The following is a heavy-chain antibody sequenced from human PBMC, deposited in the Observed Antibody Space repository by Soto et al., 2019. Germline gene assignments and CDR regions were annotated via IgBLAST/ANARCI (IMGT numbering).Heavy chain of an antibody. Sequence: GGSLRLSGVASGFPFASFSFHWVRQAPWKGLEWLSYINDFTESNIYYAESVKGRFTISRDNARNSLILQMNSLRDDDTAVYYCARVKGPTLPNHYLDYLGHGTLLTVCS. V-gene: IGHV3-48*02. CDR3: ARVKGPTLPNHYLDY. J-gene: IGHJ4*01. D-gene: IGHD3-16*01. CDR1: GFPFASFS. CDR2: INDFTESNI.